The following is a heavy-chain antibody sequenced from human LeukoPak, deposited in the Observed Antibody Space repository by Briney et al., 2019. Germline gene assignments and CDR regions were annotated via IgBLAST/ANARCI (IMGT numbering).Heavy chain of an antibody. CDR3: ARDRLGTANYFDY. CDR1: GFNFKNYN. V-gene: IGHV3-21*01. Sequence: GGSLRLSCVASGFNFKNYNINWVRQAPGKGLEWLSSISGSGSSMYYADSVKGRFITSRDNAKNSLFLKMDSLRGDDTGVYFCARDRLGTANYFDYWGQGVLVSVSS. D-gene: IGHD7-27*01. J-gene: IGHJ4*02. CDR2: ISGSGSSM.